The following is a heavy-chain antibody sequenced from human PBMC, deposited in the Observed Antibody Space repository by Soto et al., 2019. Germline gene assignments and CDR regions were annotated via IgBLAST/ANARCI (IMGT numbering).Heavy chain of an antibody. D-gene: IGHD5-18*01. CDR1: GFTFSNYH. J-gene: IGHJ4*02. CDR2: ITTTSGTT. CDR3: ARERPGIPFDY. V-gene: IGHV3-48*02. Sequence: GGSLRLSCGASGFTFSNYHMNWVRQAPGKGLEWIAFITTTSGTTQYADSVKGRFTISRDNAKSSLFLQMNSLRDEDTAVYFCARERPGIPFDYWGQGTLVTVS.